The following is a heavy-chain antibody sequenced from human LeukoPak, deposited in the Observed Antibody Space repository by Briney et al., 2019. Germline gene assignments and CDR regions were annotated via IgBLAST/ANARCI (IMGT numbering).Heavy chain of an antibody. Sequence: ASVKVSCKASGYTFTSYYMHWVRQAPRQGLEWMGIINPSGGSTSYAQKFQGRVTMTRDTSTSTVYMELSSLRSEDTAVYYCASLRGAYGSGDYFDYWGQGTVVTVSS. D-gene: IGHD5-12*01. J-gene: IGHJ4*02. V-gene: IGHV1-46*01. CDR3: ASLRGAYGSGDYFDY. CDR1: GYTFTSYY. CDR2: INPSGGST.